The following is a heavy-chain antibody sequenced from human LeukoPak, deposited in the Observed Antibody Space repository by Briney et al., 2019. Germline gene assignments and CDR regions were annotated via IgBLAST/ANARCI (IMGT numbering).Heavy chain of an antibody. J-gene: IGHJ6*02. CDR2: ISAYNGNT. CDR1: GYTFTSYG. Sequence: GASVTVSCKASGYTFTSYGISWVRQAPGQGLEWMGWISAYNGNTNYAQKLQGRVTMTTDTSTSTAYMELRSLRSDDTAVYYCARDGRYCGGDCYWSTDYYYYGMDVWGQGTTVTVSS. V-gene: IGHV1-18*01. CDR3: ARDGRYCGGDCYWSTDYYYYGMDV. D-gene: IGHD2-21*02.